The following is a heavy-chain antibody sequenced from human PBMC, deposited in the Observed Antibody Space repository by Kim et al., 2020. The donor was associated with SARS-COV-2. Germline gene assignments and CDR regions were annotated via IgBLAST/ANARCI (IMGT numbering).Heavy chain of an antibody. Sequence: GGSLRLSCAASGFTFSSYSMNWVRQAPGKGLEWVSSISSSSSYIYYADSVKGRFTISRDNAKNSLYLQMNSLRAEDTAVYYCARDETWSGYYIYSYYYGMDVWGQGTTVTVSS. CDR1: GFTFSSYS. V-gene: IGHV3-21*01. CDR2: ISSSSSYI. CDR3: ARDETWSGYYIYSYYYGMDV. J-gene: IGHJ6*02. D-gene: IGHD3-3*01.